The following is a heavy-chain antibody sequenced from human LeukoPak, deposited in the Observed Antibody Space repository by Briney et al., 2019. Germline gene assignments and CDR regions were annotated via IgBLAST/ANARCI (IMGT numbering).Heavy chain of an antibody. D-gene: IGHD1-26*01. CDR1: GYTFTSYY. CDR3: ARDFFYGSYPYNWFDP. Sequence: ASVTVSCTASGYTFTSYYMHWVRQAPGQGLEWMGIINPSGGSTSYAQKFQGRVTMTRDTSTSTVYMELSSLRSEGTAVYYCARDFFYGSYPYNWFDPWGQGTLVTVSS. V-gene: IGHV1-46*01. CDR2: INPSGGST. J-gene: IGHJ5*02.